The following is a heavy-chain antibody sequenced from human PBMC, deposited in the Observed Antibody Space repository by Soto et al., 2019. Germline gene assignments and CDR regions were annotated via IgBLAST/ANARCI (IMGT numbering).Heavy chain of an antibody. CDR1: GFTFGDYA. J-gene: IGHJ2*01. V-gene: IGHV3-49*03. D-gene: IGHD2-21*01. Sequence: GWSLRLSCTAAGFTFGDYALSWFRQAPGKGLEWVGFIRSKAYVGATEYAASVKGRFTISRDDSKRIAYLQMNSLKTEDTAVYYCTRVKYCGGECYSKLGWYFDLWGRGTLVTGSS. CDR3: TRVKYCGGECYSKLGWYFDL. CDR2: IRSKAYVGAT.